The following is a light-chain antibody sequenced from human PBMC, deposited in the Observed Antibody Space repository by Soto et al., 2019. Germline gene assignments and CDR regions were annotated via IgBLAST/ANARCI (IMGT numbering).Light chain of an antibody. J-gene: IGKJ5*01. V-gene: IGKV3-20*01. Sequence: EMVITQARATLSVSPGERAALSCRASQSVNTNLAWYQQTPGQAPRLLIYAASSRATGIPDRFSGSGSGTDFTLTITRLEPEDSAMYYCQQYGSSGGITFGHGRRPAV. CDR2: AAS. CDR1: QSVNTN. CDR3: QQYGSSGGIT.